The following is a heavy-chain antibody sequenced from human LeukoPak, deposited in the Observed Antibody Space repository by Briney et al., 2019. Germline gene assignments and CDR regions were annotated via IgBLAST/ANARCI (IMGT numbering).Heavy chain of an antibody. J-gene: IGHJ4*02. CDR2: MNPNSGNT. CDR3: ARVGYDILTGYYYRY. D-gene: IGHD3-9*01. Sequence: GASVKVSCKASGGTFSSYAINWVRQATGQGLEWMGWMNPNSGNTGYAQKFQGRVTMTRNTSISTAYMELSSLRSEDTAVYYCARVGYDILTGYYYRYWGQGTLVTVSS. CDR1: GGTFSSYA. V-gene: IGHV1-8*02.